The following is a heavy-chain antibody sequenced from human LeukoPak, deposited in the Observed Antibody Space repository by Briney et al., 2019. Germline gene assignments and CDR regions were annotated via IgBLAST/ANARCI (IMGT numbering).Heavy chain of an antibody. J-gene: IGHJ4*02. D-gene: IGHD3-22*01. Sequence: GGSLRLSCAASGHTFSSYNMNWVRQAPGKGLEWVANINQDGSQKYHVDSVKGRFTISRDNAKNSLYLQMNSLRAEDTAVYYCARSGSGYYSYYFDYWGQGTLVTVSS. CDR1: GHTFSSYN. V-gene: IGHV3-7*01. CDR2: INQDGSQK. CDR3: ARSGSGYYSYYFDY.